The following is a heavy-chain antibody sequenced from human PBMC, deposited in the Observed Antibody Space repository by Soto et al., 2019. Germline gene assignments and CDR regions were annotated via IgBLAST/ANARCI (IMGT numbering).Heavy chain of an antibody. D-gene: IGHD6-13*01. CDR3: ARALYSSSWFDY. Sequence: SLRLSCAASGFTFSSYWMHWVRQAPGKGLVWVSRINSDGSSTSYADSVKGRFTISRDNAKNTLYLQMNSLRAEDTAVYYCARALYSSSWFDYWGQGTLVTVSS. CDR2: INSDGSST. CDR1: GFTFSSYW. J-gene: IGHJ4*02. V-gene: IGHV3-74*01.